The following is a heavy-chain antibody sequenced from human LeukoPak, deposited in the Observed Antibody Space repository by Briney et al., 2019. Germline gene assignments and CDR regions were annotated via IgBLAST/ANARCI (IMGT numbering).Heavy chain of an antibody. CDR2: IRSEPKSYAT. V-gene: IGHV3-73*01. Sequence: HPGRSLRLSCGASGFTFSGSAIHWVRQASGQGLEWVGRIRSEPKSYATAYAASVKGRFTISRDDSKNTAYLQMNTLKPEDTAVYYCTGLIDYDSSGPILWGQGTLVTVSS. CDR3: TGLIDYDSSGPIL. D-gene: IGHD3-22*01. J-gene: IGHJ4*02. CDR1: GFTFSGSA.